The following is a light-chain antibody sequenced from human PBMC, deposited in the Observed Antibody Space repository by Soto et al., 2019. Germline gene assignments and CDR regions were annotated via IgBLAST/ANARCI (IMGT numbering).Light chain of an antibody. CDR3: QQVNYYPFT. CDR1: QGISQY. Sequence: DIHLTQSPSLLSAAGGDRVTITCRASQGISQYASWYQQKPGKAPKLLIYAAVVLQGEIPSRFSGSGSATEFILTISGLQPEDFATYYCQQVNYYPFTFGGGTRVESK. CDR2: AAV. V-gene: IGKV1-9*01. J-gene: IGKJ4*01.